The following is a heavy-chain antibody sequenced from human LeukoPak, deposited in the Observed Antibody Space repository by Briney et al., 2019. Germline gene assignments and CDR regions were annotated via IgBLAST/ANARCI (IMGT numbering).Heavy chain of an antibody. CDR2: ISPNSGGT. V-gene: IGHV1-2*06. J-gene: IGHJ4*02. Sequence: GASVKVSCKASGYTFTGYYMHWVRQAPGQGLEWMGQISPNSGGTNYAQKFQGRVTMTRDTSISTAYMELSRLRSDDTAVYYCARGTGYSSSWYNYWGQGTLVTVSS. CDR3: ARGTGYSSSWYNY. CDR1: GYTFTGYY. D-gene: IGHD6-13*01.